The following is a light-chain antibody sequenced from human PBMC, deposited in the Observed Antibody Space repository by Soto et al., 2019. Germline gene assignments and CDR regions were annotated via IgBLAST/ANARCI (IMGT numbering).Light chain of an antibody. Sequence: DIVMTQSPDSLAVSLGERATINCKSSQSVLSRSNNKNYLAWYQHEPGQPPKLLIYWASTRESGVPDRFSGSGSGTDFTLTISSLQAEDVAVYYCQQYYTTPQTFGQGPKVDIK. CDR2: WAS. V-gene: IGKV4-1*01. CDR3: QQYYTTPQT. CDR1: QSVLSRSNNKNY. J-gene: IGKJ1*01.